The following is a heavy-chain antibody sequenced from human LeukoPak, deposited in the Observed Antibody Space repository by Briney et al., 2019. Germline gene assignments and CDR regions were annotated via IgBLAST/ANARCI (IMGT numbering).Heavy chain of an antibody. CDR2: ISGSGDAT. V-gene: IGHV3-23*01. Sequence: PGGSLRLSCGASGFTFTSYAMNWVRQAPGKGLEWASAISGSGDATYYADSVKGRFTISRDGSKDTLYLQMNSLRVEDTALYYCAKAHYGDFLGWFDPWGQGTLVTVSS. CDR1: GFTFTSYA. J-gene: IGHJ5*02. CDR3: AKAHYGDFLGWFDP. D-gene: IGHD4-17*01.